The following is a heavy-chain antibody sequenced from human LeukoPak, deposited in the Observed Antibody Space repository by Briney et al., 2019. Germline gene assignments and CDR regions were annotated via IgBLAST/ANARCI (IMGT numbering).Heavy chain of an antibody. Sequence: GGSLSLSCAASGFTLGSKSRNWAGKAQGKGREWASSISSSSSYIYYADSAKGRFTISRDNAKNSLYLQMNSLRAEDTAVYYCARAGSGSSSSFDYWGQGTLVTVSS. CDR1: GFTLGSKS. V-gene: IGHV3-21*01. CDR3: ARAGSGSSSSFDY. CDR2: ISSSSSYI. J-gene: IGHJ4*02. D-gene: IGHD6-6*01.